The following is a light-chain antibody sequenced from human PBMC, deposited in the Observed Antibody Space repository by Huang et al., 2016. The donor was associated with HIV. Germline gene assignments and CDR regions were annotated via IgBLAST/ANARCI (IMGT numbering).Light chain of an antibody. Sequence: IVLTQSPGTLSLSPGDRATLSCRASQRVSSRYLAWYQQRPGQAPRRLIYGASSRATDIPHRFSGSGSGTDFTLTISRLEPEDFAVYYCQQYGRSLSFGGGTKVEIK. CDR3: QQYGRSLS. CDR1: QRVSSRY. V-gene: IGKV3-20*01. CDR2: GAS. J-gene: IGKJ4*01.